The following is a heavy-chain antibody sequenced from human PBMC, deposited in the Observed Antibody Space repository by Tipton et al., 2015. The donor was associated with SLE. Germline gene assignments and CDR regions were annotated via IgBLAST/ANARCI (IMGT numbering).Heavy chain of an antibody. V-gene: IGHV3-7*01. Sequence: VQLVQSGAEVKKPGASVKVSCAASGFTFTSYWMSWVRQAPGKGLEWVANIKQDGSEKYYVDSVKGRFTISRDNAKNSLYLQMNSLRGEDTAVYYCLREEVVPAGYFDYWGQGTLATVSS. CDR1: GFTFTSYW. CDR2: IKQDGSEK. J-gene: IGHJ4*02. CDR3: LREEVVPAGYFDY. D-gene: IGHD2-2*01.